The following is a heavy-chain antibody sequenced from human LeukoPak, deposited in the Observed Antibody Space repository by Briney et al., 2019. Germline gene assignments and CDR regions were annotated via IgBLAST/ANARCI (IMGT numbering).Heavy chain of an antibody. J-gene: IGHJ4*02. CDR3: ARHAKFSSSGWFNY. V-gene: IGHV4-34*01. CDR1: GGSFSGYY. CDR2: INHSGST. D-gene: IGHD6-19*01. Sequence: SETLSLTCAVYGGSFSGYYWSWIRQPPGKGLEWIGEINHSGSTNYNPSLKSRVTISVDTSKNQFSLKLSSVTAADTAVYYCARHAKFSSSGWFNYWGQGTLVTVSS.